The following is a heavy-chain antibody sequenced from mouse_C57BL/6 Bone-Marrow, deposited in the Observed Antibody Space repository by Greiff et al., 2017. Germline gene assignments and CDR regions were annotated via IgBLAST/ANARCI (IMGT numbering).Heavy chain of an antibody. CDR2: ISYDGSN. CDR3: AREWMVF. Sequence: VQLKESGPGLVKPSQSLSLTCSVTGYSITSGYYWNWIRQFPGNKLEWMGYISYDGSNNYNPSLKNRISITRDTSTNQFFLKLHSVTTEDTATYYCAREWMVFWGQGTSVTVS. J-gene: IGHJ4*01. CDR1: GYSITSGYY. V-gene: IGHV3-6*01.